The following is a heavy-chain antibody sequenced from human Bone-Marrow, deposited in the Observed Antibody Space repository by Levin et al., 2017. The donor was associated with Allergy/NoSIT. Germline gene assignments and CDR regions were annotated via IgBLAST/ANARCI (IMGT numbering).Heavy chain of an antibody. D-gene: IGHD6-13*01. V-gene: IGHV1-2*02. CDR3: ARGGASSNDS. CDR2: IDPTRGAT. J-gene: IGHJ5*02. CDR1: GYTFSDYY. Sequence: ASVKVSCSVSGYTFSDYYIHWIRQTPGQGLEWIGWIDPTRGATQFAEKFHARVVLTRDSSISTAYMELGKLRSDDKDLYYCARGGASSNDSWGQGTLVTVSS.